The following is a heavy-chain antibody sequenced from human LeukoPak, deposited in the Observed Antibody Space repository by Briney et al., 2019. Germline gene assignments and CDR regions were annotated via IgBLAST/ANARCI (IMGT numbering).Heavy chain of an antibody. CDR2: INSDGSST. J-gene: IGHJ3*02. CDR3: ASHLPGYGDYVGDFDI. CDR1: GFTFSSYW. D-gene: IGHD4-17*01. V-gene: IGHV3-74*01. Sequence: PGGSLRLSCAASGFTFSSYWMHWVRQAPGKGLVWVSRINSDGSSTSYADSVKGRFTIYRDNAKNTLYLQMNSLRAEDTAVYYCASHLPGYGDYVGDFDIWGQGTMVTVSS.